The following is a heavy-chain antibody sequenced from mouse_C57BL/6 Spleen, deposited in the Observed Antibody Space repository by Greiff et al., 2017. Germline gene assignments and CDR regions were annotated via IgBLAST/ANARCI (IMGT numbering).Heavy chain of an antibody. J-gene: IGHJ4*01. CDR1: GYTFTSYW. CDR3: ARDEGFPYYAMDY. V-gene: IGHV1-7*01. CDR2: INPSSGYT. Sequence: QVQLQQPGAELVKPGASVKLSCKASGYTFTSYWMHWVKQRPGQGLEWIGYINPSSGYTKYNQKFKDKATLTADKSSSTAYMQLSSLTSEDSAVYYCARDEGFPYYAMDYWGQGTSVTVSS.